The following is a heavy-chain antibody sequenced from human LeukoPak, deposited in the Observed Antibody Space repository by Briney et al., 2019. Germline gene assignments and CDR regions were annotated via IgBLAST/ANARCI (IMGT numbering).Heavy chain of an antibody. CDR3: AKDGGYCSTTSCYVNN. V-gene: IGHV3-23*01. Sequence: GGSLRLSCAASGFTFSTYAMSWVRQAPGKGREWVSAISGNGGSTYYADCVTGWLTISTHNSKNTLYLHMNSLRVEDTALYYCAKDGGYCSTTSCYVNNWGQGTLVTVCS. CDR2: ISGNGGST. D-gene: IGHD2-2*01. J-gene: IGHJ1*01. CDR1: GFTFSTYA.